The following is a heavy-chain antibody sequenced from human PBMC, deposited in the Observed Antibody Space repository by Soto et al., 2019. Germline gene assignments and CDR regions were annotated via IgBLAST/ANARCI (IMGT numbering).Heavy chain of an antibody. J-gene: IGHJ4*02. V-gene: IGHV1-8*01. CDR3: VRGLEWLRNY. Sequence: QVQLVQSGAEVKKPGASVKVSCKATGYTFTTYDINWVRQATGQGLEWMGWMNPNSGDTGYAQKFQGRGTMTRGTSRSTAYRELSTLTSDGSAVYSCVRGLEWLRNYWGQGTLVTVSS. CDR2: MNPNSGDT. D-gene: IGHD5-12*01. CDR1: GYTFTTYD.